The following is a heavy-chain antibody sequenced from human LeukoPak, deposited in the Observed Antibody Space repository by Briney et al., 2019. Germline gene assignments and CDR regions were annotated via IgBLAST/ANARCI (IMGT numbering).Heavy chain of an antibody. CDR1: GGSISSYY. Sequence: SETLSLTCTASGGSISSYYWSWIRQPPGKGLEWIGYIYYSGSTNYNPSLKSRVTISVDTSKTQFSLKLSSVPPAATPGYSFRKGRVSYYYYMDVWGKGTTVTVSS. J-gene: IGHJ6*03. CDR2: IYYSGST. V-gene: IGHV4-59*08. CDR3: RKGRVSYYYYMDV. D-gene: IGHD6-6*01.